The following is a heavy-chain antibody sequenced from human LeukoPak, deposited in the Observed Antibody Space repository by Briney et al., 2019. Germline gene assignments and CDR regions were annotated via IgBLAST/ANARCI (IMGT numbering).Heavy chain of an antibody. Sequence: GGSLRLSCAASGFTFSSYCMSWVRQAPGKGLEWVANIKQVGSQKYYVDSVKGRFTISRDNAKNSLYLQMNSLRAEDTAVYYCARDKGSSSPKSSYYYYYMDVWGKGTTVTVSS. CDR1: GFTFSSYC. V-gene: IGHV3-7*01. CDR2: IKQVGSQK. D-gene: IGHD6-6*01. J-gene: IGHJ6*03. CDR3: ARDKGSSSPKSSYYYYYMDV.